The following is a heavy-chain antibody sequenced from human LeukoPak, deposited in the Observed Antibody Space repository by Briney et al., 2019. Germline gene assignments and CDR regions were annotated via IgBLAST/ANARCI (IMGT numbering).Heavy chain of an antibody. V-gene: IGHV4-39*01. J-gene: IGHJ1*01. CDR2: IYYSGST. CDR3: ARLVGETTEFQH. Sequence: SETLSLTCTVSGGSISSSSYYRGWIRQPPGKGLEWIGSIYYSGSTYYNPSLKSRVTISVDTSKNQFSLKLSSVTAADTAVYYCARLVGETTEFQHWGQGTLVTVSS. D-gene: IGHD1-26*01. CDR1: GGSISSSSYY.